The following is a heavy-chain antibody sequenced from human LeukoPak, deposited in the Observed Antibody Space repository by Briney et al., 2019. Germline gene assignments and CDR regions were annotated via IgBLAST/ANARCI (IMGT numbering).Heavy chain of an antibody. CDR2: ISWNSGSI. CDR3: AKDSWGDYYYGMDV. CDR1: GFTFDDYA. V-gene: IGHV3-9*01. D-gene: IGHD3-10*01. Sequence: PGGSLRLSCAASGFTFDDYAMHWVRQAPGKGLKWVSGISWNSGSIGYADSVKGRFTISRDNAKNSLYLQMNSLRAEDTALYYCAKDSWGDYYYGMDVWGQGTTVTVSS. J-gene: IGHJ6*02.